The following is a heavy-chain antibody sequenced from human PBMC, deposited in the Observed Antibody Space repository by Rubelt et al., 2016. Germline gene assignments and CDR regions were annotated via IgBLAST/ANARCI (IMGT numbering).Heavy chain of an antibody. V-gene: IGHV1-2*02. J-gene: IGHJ5*02. CDR1: GYTFTGYY. CDR2: INPNSGGT. CDR3: ARSPSGWFDP. Sequence: QVQLVQSGAEVKKPGASVKVSCKASGYTFTGYYMHWVRQAPGQGLEWMGWINPNSGGTNFARKFQGRVTMTRDTSSSTAYMELSRLRSDDTAVYYCARSPSGWFDPWGQGTLVTVSS.